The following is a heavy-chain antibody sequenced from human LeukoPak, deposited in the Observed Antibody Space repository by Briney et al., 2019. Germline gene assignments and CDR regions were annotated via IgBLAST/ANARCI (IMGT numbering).Heavy chain of an antibody. CDR2: FDPEEGET. V-gene: IGHV1-24*01. D-gene: IGHD5-18*01. CDR3: ATGLFFQVDTAMATVPYFDY. CDR1: GYTLTELS. J-gene: IGHJ4*02. Sequence: ASVKVSCKVSGYTLTELSMRWVRQAPGKGLECMGGFDPEEGETIYAQKFQGRVTMTEDTSTDTAYMELSSLRSEDTAVYYCATGLFFQVDTAMATVPYFDYWGQGTLVTVSS.